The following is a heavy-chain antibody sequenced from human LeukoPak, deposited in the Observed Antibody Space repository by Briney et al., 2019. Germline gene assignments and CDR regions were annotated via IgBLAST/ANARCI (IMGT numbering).Heavy chain of an antibody. CDR2: IYYSGST. D-gene: IGHD3-10*01. J-gene: IGHJ6*03. CDR3: ARRVGRYFGERAYYYYYMDV. Sequence: PSETLSLTCSVSGDSISSVNYYWGWIRQPPGKGLEWIGNIYYSGSTFYNPSLKSRVTISVDTSKNQFSLKLSSVTAADTAVYYCARRVGRYFGERAYYYYYMDVWGKGTTVTISS. CDR1: GDSISSVNYY. V-gene: IGHV4-39*07.